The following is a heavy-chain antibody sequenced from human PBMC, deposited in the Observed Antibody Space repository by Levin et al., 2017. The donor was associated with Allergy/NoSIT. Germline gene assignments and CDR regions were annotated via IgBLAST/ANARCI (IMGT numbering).Heavy chain of an antibody. J-gene: IGHJ4*02. CDR3: ARGGPPNYDYNWGSYRDGYFDY. CDR2: IRNKAHGGTT. CDR1: GFTFGDYA. V-gene: IGHV3-49*04. Sequence: SGGSLRLSCTGSGFTFGDYAMSWVRQAPGKGLGWVGFIRNKAHGGTTEYAASVKGRLTISRDDSKSIAYLQMNSLKTEDTAVYFCARGGPPNYDYNWGSYRDGYFDYWGQGTLVTVSS. D-gene: IGHD3-16*02.